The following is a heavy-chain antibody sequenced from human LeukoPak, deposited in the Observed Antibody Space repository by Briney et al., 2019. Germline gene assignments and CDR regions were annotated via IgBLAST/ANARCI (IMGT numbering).Heavy chain of an antibody. D-gene: IGHD6-19*01. J-gene: IGHJ4*02. V-gene: IGHV3-7*01. Sequence: GGSLRLSCAASGFTFSSYWMSWVRQAPGKGLEWVANIKQDGSEKYYVDSVKGRFTISRDNAKNSLYLQMNSLRAEDTAVYYCASDSSGWYLDFDYWGQGTLVTVSS. CDR1: GFTFSSYW. CDR3: ASDSSGWYLDFDY. CDR2: IKQDGSEK.